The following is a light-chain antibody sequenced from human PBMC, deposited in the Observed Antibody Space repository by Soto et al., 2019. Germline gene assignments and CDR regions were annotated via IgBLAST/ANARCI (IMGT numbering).Light chain of an antibody. J-gene: IGLJ2*01. Sequence: QSVLTQPASVSGSPGQSITISCTGTSNDVGGYNYVSWYQQHPGKAPKLIIYEVTDRPSGVSNRFSGSKSGNTASLTISGLQAEDEADYYCISYTSSNTHYVIIGGGTKVTVL. V-gene: IGLV2-14*01. CDR1: SNDVGGYNY. CDR3: ISYTSSNTHYVI. CDR2: EVT.